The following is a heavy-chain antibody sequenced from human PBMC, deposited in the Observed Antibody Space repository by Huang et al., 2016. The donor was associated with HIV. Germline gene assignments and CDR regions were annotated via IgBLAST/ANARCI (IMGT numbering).Heavy chain of an antibody. D-gene: IGHD2-21*02. CDR1: GYSFTNYG. Sequence: QVQLVQSGSELKKPGASVKVSCKASGYSFTNYGVHWVRQAPGRGLEWMGLMNTDTGRPRYAQDFTGRVVFSLDTSVSTAYLQISSLKPEDSAIYYCVRVRRVTDRYCVADCNTIDTFDIWGQGTLVTVSA. V-gene: IGHV7-4-1*02. CDR3: VRVRRVTDRYCVADCNTIDTFDI. J-gene: IGHJ3*02. CDR2: MNTDTGRP.